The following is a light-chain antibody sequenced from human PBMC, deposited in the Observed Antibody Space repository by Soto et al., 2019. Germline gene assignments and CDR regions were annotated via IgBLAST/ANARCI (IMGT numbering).Light chain of an antibody. CDR3: NSYGRTSTRYV. CDR1: SSDVGGYNY. Sequence: ALTQPASVSGSPGQSITISCTGTSSDVGGYNYVSWYQQHPGKAPKLMIYEVSNRPSGVSNRFSGSKSGNTASLTISGLQAEDEADYFCNSYGRTSTRYVFGTGTKLTVL. CDR2: EVS. V-gene: IGLV2-14*01. J-gene: IGLJ1*01.